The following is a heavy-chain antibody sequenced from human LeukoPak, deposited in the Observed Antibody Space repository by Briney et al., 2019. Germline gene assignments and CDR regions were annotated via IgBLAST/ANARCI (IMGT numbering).Heavy chain of an antibody. J-gene: IGHJ4*02. CDR2: ISYDGSNK. CDR3: ARGRYYYDSSGYHRGYYFDY. CDR1: GFTFSSYA. Sequence: PGGSLRLSCAASGFTFSSYAMHWVRQAPGKGLEWVAVISYDGSNKYYADSVKGRFTISRDNSKNTLYLQMNSLRAEDTAVYYCARGRYYYDSSGYHRGYYFDYWGQGTLVTVSS. V-gene: IGHV3-30-3*01. D-gene: IGHD3-22*01.